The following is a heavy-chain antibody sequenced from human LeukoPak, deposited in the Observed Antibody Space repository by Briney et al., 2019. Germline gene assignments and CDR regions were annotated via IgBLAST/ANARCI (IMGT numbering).Heavy chain of an antibody. CDR1: GGSISSSPFY. CDR2: IYHSGST. D-gene: IGHD4-23*01. J-gene: IGHJ4*02. V-gene: IGHV4-39*07. CDR3: ARGLRKVVTPCYFDY. Sequence: SETLSLTCAVSGGSISSSPFYWGWIRQPPGKGLEWIGSIYHSGSTYYNPSLKSRVTISVDTSKNQFSLKLSSVTAADTAVYYCARGLRKVVTPCYFDYWGQGTLVTVSS.